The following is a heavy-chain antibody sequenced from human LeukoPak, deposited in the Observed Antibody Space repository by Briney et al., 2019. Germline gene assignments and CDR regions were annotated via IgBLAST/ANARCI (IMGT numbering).Heavy chain of an antibody. J-gene: IGHJ4*02. CDR1: GFTFNKYA. CDR3: AKGRGDGYSYPLLFDY. D-gene: IGHD5-24*01. Sequence: GGSLRLSCVASGFTFNKYAMGWVRQAPGKGLEWVSLISGSGGSTYFADSVKGRFTISRDNSMNTLYLQMNSLRAEDTAVYYCAKGRGDGYSYPLLFDYWGQGTLVTVSS. CDR2: ISGSGGST. V-gene: IGHV3-23*01.